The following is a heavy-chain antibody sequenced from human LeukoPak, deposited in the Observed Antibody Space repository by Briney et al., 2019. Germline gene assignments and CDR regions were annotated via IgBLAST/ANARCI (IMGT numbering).Heavy chain of an antibody. CDR1: GGSISSGGYY. Sequence: SQTLSLTCTVSGGSISSGGYYWSWIRQHPGKGLEWIGYIYYSGSTYYNPALKSRVTISVDTSKNQFSLKLSSVTAADTAVYYCARDRKYSSGWYYFDYWGQGTLVTVSS. CDR2: IYYSGST. CDR3: ARDRKYSSGWYYFDY. V-gene: IGHV4-31*03. D-gene: IGHD6-19*01. J-gene: IGHJ4*02.